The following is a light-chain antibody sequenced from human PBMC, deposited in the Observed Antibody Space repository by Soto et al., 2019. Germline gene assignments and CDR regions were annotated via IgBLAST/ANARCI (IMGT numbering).Light chain of an antibody. V-gene: IGKV3-15*01. CDR2: GAS. J-gene: IGKJ5*01. CDR3: QHYPNWPPIS. CDR1: QSIGSS. Sequence: IVLTQSPATLSVSPGERATLSCRASQSIGSSLAWYQQKRGQAPRLLIYGASTRATGIPGRFSGRGSGTEFTLTISGLQSEDFALYYRQHYPNWPPISFGQGTRLEI.